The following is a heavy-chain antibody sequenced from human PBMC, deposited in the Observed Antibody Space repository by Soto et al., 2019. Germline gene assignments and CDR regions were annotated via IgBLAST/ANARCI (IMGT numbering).Heavy chain of an antibody. CDR3: ARDFWRGSFMKSLYGMDV. V-gene: IGHV3-7*05. Sequence: GGSLRLSCAASGFTFSSYWMSWVRQAPGKGLEWVANIKQDGSEKYYVDSVKGRFTISRDNAKNSLYLQMNSLRAEDTAVYYCARDFWRGSFMKSLYGMDVWGQGTTVTVSS. CDR2: IKQDGSEK. CDR1: GFTFSSYW. J-gene: IGHJ6*02. D-gene: IGHD3-10*01.